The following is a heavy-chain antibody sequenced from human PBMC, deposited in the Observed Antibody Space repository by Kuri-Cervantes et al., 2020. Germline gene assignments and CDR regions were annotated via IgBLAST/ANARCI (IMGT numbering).Heavy chain of an antibody. D-gene: IGHD2-2*01. V-gene: IGHV1-18*01. J-gene: IGHJ5*02. CDR3: ARVASFNWFDP. CDR1: GYTLTSYG. Sequence: ASVKVSCKASGYTLTSYGISWVRQAPGQGLEWMGWISAYNGDTNYAQKLQGRVTMTTDTSTSTAYMELRSLRSDDTAVYYCARVASFNWFDPWGQGTLVTVSS. CDR2: ISAYNGDT.